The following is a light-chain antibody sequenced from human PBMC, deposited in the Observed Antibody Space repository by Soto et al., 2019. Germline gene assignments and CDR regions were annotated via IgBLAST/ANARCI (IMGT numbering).Light chain of an antibody. V-gene: IGKV1-39*01. Sequence: DIEVSGSRVALAASVGDTNIITCRPSQSISIYSNWYHQKPGKAPRLLIYSASIFQSGVPSRFSGSGSGTEFTLTISGLHPEDFATYYCHQSFSTLWTFGQGTKVDI. CDR3: HQSFSTLWT. CDR1: QSISIY. J-gene: IGKJ1*01. CDR2: SAS.